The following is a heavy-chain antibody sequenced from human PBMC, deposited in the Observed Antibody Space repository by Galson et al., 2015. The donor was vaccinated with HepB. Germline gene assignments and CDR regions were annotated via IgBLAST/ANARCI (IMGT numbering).Heavy chain of an antibody. D-gene: IGHD3-10*01. CDR3: ARGCGITMVRGLPYYLDS. CDR2: TYYKSKYYN. V-gene: IGHV6-1*01. Sequence: CAISGDSVSSTSATWNWIRQSPSRGLEWLGRTYYKSKYYNDYAVSVRSRITINPDTSKNQFSLQLSSVTPEDTAVYYCARGCGITMVRGLPYYLDSWGQGTLVTVSS. J-gene: IGHJ4*02. CDR1: GDSVSSTSAT.